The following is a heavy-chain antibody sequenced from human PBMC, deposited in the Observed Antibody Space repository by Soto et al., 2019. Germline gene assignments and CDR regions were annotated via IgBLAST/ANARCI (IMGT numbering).Heavy chain of an antibody. CDR2: ISGYNGNT. V-gene: IGHV1-18*01. D-gene: IGHD5-18*01. J-gene: IGHJ6*02. Sequence: QVQLVQSGAEVKNPGASVKVSCKASGYTFSNYGISWVRQGPGQGLEWMGWISGYNGNTHYEEKVQDRIKMTTDTSTSTTYMELRSLRSDDTAVYFCARDPGFGFGYSYAFAMDVWGQGTTVTVSS. CDR1: GYTFSNYG. CDR3: ARDPGFGFGYSYAFAMDV.